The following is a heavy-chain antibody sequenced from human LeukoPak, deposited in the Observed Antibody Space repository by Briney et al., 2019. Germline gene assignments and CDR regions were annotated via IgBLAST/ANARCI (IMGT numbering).Heavy chain of an antibody. CDR1: GGSISCGDYY. CDR3: ATDREGATNFDP. CDR2: IYYSGST. V-gene: IGHV4-30-4*01. D-gene: IGHD1-26*01. J-gene: IGHJ5*02. Sequence: PSQTLSLTCTVSGGSISCGDYYWSWIRQPPGKGLEWIGYIYYSGSTYYNPSLKSRVTISVDTSKNQFSLKLSSVTAADTAVYYCATDREGATNFDPWGQGTLVTVSS.